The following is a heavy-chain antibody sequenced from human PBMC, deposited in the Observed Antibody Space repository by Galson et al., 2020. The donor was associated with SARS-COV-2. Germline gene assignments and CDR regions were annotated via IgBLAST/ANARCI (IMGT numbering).Heavy chain of an antibody. Sequence: ASETLSLTCTVSGGSISSSSYYWGWIRQPPGKGLEWIGSIYYSGSTYYNPPLKSRVTISVDTSKNQFSLKLSSVTAADTAVYYCARLERGGYYGYWGQGTLVTVSS. CDR3: ARLERGGYYGY. V-gene: IGHV4-39*07. J-gene: IGHJ4*02. CDR1: GGSISSSSYY. CDR2: IYYSGST. D-gene: IGHD3-22*01.